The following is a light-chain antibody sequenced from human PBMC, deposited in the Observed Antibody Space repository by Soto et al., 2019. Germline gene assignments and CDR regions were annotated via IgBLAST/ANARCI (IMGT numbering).Light chain of an antibody. CDR3: QSYDSILGAV. CDR1: GSNIGAGFD. J-gene: IGLJ2*01. CDR2: GNT. Sequence: QTVVTQPPSVSGAPGQRVTISCTGRGSNIGAGFDVHWYQQLPGTVPKLLIYGNTNRPSGVPDRFSGSRSGASASLAITGLQVEDEANYYCQSYDSILGAVFGGGTQLTVL. V-gene: IGLV1-40*03.